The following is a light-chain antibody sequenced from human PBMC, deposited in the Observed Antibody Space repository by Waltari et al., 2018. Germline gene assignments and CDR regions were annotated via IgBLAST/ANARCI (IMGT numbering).Light chain of an antibody. CDR2: GAG. J-gene: IGLJ1*01. CDR3: GTYTSSTALA. V-gene: IGLV2-14*03. Sequence: WSQQQPAKAPKLIVDGAGHGPCEVSQRFAGSKSGHAASLTISRLQADDEAEYYCGTYTSSTALAFGTGTKVTVL.